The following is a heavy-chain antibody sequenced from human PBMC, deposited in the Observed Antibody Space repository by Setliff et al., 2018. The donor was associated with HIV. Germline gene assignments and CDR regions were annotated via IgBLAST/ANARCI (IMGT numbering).Heavy chain of an antibody. CDR2: IYFSGSV. V-gene: IGHV4-39*07. Sequence: SETLSLTCTVSGDSISSSRSFWGWIRQSPGKGLEWIGSIYFSGSVFYNPSLNSRVIISIDTSRNQFSLKLSSVTGAYTAVYYCARVSSVIELQGGDYFDSWGQGLLVTVSS. CDR1: GDSISSSRSF. J-gene: IGHJ4*02. D-gene: IGHD1-7*01. CDR3: ARVSSVIELQGGDYFDS.